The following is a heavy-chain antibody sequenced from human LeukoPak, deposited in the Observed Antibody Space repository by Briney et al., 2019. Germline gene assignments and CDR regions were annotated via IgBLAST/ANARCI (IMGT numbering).Heavy chain of an antibody. CDR3: ARGLYWTSAGMGICFMDV. CDR1: GGPFSGYV. J-gene: IGHJ6*03. Sequence: SETLSLTCPVCGGPFSGYVWSWVRQTPGKGLEWIGEINDSGRSNYNPSLKSRVTIRLGTSDNQFSLQLTSVTAADTAVYYCARGLYWTSAGMGICFMDVWGTGTTVAVSS. CDR2: INDSGRS. D-gene: IGHD1-1*01. V-gene: IGHV4-34*01.